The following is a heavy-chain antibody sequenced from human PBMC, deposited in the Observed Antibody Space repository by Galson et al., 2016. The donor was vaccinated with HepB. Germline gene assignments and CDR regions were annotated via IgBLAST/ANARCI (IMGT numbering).Heavy chain of an antibody. J-gene: IGHJ4*02. CDR1: GGSISSYY. CDR3: AREGELLRGVDY. CDR2: IYTNGGT. Sequence: SETLSLTCNVSGGSISSYYWSWIRQSAGKGLDWIGRIYTNGGTNYNPSLKSRVTMSLDTSKTQFSLKLRSVTAADTAVYYCAREGELLRGVDYWGQGILITVSS. V-gene: IGHV4-4*07. D-gene: IGHD1-26*01.